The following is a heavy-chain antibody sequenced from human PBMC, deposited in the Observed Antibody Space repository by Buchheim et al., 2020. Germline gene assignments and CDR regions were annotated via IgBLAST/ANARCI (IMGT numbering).Heavy chain of an antibody. V-gene: IGHV3-66*01. J-gene: IGHJ6*02. CDR1: GFTVSTNY. Sequence: EVQLVESGGGLVQPGGSLRLSCAASGFTVSTNYISWVRQAPGKGLEWVSVLYSGGSTYYADSVKGRFTISSDSSKTTLYLQINSLRAEDTAVYYCARDQVMLVRGVLRYYYGLDVWGQGTT. CDR3: ARDQVMLVRGVLRYYYGLDV. D-gene: IGHD3-10*01. CDR2: LYSGGST.